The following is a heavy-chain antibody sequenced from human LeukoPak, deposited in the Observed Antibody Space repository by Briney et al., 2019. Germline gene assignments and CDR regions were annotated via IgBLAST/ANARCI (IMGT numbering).Heavy chain of an antibody. Sequence: ASVKVSCKVSGYTLTELSMHWVRQAPGQGLEWMGWINTNTGNPTYAQGFTGRFVFSLDTSVSTAYLQISSLKAEDTAVYYCARSYYYEQYYFDYWGQGTLVTVSS. V-gene: IGHV7-4-1*02. CDR3: ARSYYYEQYYFDY. J-gene: IGHJ4*02. CDR2: INTNTGNP. D-gene: IGHD3-22*01. CDR1: GYTLTELS.